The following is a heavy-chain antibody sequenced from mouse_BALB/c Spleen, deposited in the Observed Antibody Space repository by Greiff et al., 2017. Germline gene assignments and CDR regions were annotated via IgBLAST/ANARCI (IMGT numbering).Heavy chain of an antibody. V-gene: IGHV1S81*02. J-gene: IGHJ4*01. CDR3: AKLGQAMDY. D-gene: IGHD4-1*01. Sequence: QVQLQQSGAELVKPGASVKLSCKASGYTFTSYWMHWVKQRPGQGLEWIGEINPSNGRTNYNEKFKSKATLTVDKSSSTAYMQLSSLTSEDSAVYYCAKLGQAMDYWGQGTSVTVSS. CDR1: GYTFTSYW. CDR2: INPSNGRT.